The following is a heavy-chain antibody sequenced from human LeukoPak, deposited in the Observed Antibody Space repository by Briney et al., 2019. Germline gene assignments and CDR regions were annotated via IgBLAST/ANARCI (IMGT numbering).Heavy chain of an antibody. V-gene: IGHV3-23*01. Sequence: PGGSLRLSCAASGFTFSSYAMTWVRQAPGKGLEWVSAISGSGAGTYYADSVKGRFTISRDNSKNTLYLQMNSLRAEDTAVYYCARGTPYTSSSDFDYWGQGTLVTVSS. CDR1: GFTFSSYA. CDR2: ISGSGAGT. J-gene: IGHJ4*02. CDR3: ARGTPYTSSSDFDY. D-gene: IGHD6-6*01.